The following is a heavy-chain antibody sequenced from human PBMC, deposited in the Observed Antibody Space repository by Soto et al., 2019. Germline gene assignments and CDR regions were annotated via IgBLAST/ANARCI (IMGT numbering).Heavy chain of an antibody. Sequence: ASVKGCCKACGYIVTSYDSNWVRQATGQGLEWMGWMNPNSGNTGYAQKFQGRVTMTRNTSISTAYMELSSLRSEDTAVYYCARGFGEGQQLVYYYYYMDVWGKGTTVTVSS. CDR1: GYIVTSYD. CDR2: MNPNSGNT. D-gene: IGHD6-13*01. CDR3: ARGFGEGQQLVYYYYYMDV. V-gene: IGHV1-8*01. J-gene: IGHJ6*03.